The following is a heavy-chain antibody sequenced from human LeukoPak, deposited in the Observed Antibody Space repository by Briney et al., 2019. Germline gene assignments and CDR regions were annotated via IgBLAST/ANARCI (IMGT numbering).Heavy chain of an antibody. V-gene: IGHV3-66*01. D-gene: IGHD3-10*01. CDR3: ARTLRFGELNLDY. CDR1: GFTFTDYS. CDR2: IYSGGST. Sequence: PGGSLRLSCAAAGFTFTDYSMNWVRQAPGKGLEWVSVIYSGGSTYYADSVKGRFIISRDSFKNTLNLQMNSLRGEDTAVYYCARTLRFGELNLDYWGQGTLVTVSS. J-gene: IGHJ4*02.